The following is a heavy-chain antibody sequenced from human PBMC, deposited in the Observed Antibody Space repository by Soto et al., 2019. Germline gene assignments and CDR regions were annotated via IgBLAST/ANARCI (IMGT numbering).Heavy chain of an antibody. Sequence: QITLNESGPTVVRPTETLTLTCRFWIFSLSSWGGGVVCPPLSPGSAAVALTLIYWDDDKRYSASLKSRLTITKDTSKNQVVLTVSDLDPTDTATYYCAHRVLRTVFGLVTTTAIYFDFWGQGTPVAVSS. CDR2: IYWDDDK. CDR1: IFSLSSWGGG. V-gene: IGHV2-5*02. J-gene: IGHJ4*02. D-gene: IGHD3-3*01. CDR3: AHRVLRTVFGLVTTTAIYFDF.